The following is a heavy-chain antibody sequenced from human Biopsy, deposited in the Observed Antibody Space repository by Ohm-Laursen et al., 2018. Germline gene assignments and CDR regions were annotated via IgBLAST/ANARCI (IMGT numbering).Heavy chain of an antibody. CDR2: IFYSANT. CDR3: ARLGSGDYFPTFFDF. CDR1: GGSISSYY. Sequence: SHTLSLTCTVSGGSISSYYWNWIRHHPGKGLEWIGNIFYSANTYYNPSLKSRVTISVDTSKNQFSLKLSSVTAADTAVYYCARLGSGDYFPTFFDFWGQGALVTVSS. J-gene: IGHJ4*02. D-gene: IGHD5-12*01. V-gene: IGHV4-31*03.